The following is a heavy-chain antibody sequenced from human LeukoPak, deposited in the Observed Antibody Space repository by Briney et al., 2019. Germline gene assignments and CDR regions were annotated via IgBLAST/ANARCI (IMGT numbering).Heavy chain of an antibody. CDR3: ARGGPPLTYYYDSSGYGN. CDR2: IIPIFGTA. Sequence: SVRVSCKASGGTFSSYAISWVRQAPGQGLEWMGGIIPIFGTANYAQKFQGRVTITADESTSTAYMELSSLRSEDTAVYYCARGGPPLTYYYDSSGYGNWGQGTLVTVSS. J-gene: IGHJ4*02. V-gene: IGHV1-69*13. CDR1: GGTFSSYA. D-gene: IGHD3-22*01.